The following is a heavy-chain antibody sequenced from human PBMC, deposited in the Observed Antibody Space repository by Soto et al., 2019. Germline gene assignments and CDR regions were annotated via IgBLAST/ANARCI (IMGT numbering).Heavy chain of an antibody. CDR2: ISGSGGST. Sequence: GGSLRLSCAASGFTFSSYAMSWVRQAPGKGLEWVSAISGSGGSTYYADSVKGRFTISRDNSKNTLYLQMNSLRAEDTAVYYFAKDDVVVVAASHHDYWGQGTLVTVSS. CDR1: GFTFSSYA. CDR3: AKDDVVVVAASHHDY. J-gene: IGHJ4*02. V-gene: IGHV3-23*01. D-gene: IGHD2-15*01.